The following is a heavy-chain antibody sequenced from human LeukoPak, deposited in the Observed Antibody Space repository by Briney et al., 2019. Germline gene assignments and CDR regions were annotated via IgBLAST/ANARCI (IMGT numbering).Heavy chain of an antibody. CDR2: ISTTGSP. CDR3: ARLPRSRGYSYGYADLDY. CDR1: GGSISTYY. V-gene: IGHV4-4*07. Sequence: KPSETLSLTCTVSGGSISTYYWSWIRQPAGKGLEWIGLISTTGSPKYNPSLKSRVTMSVDTSKNQFSLKLSSVTAADTAVCYCARLPRSRGYSYGYADLDYWGQGTLVTVSS. J-gene: IGHJ4*02. D-gene: IGHD5-18*01.